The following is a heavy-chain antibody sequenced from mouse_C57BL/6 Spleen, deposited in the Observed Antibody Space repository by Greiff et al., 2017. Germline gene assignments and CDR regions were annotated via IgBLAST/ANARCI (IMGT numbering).Heavy chain of an antibody. CDR2: ISNLAYSI. Sequence: EVKLMESGGGLVQPGGSLKLSCAASGFTFSDYGMAWVRQAPRTGPEWVAFISNLAYSIYYADTVTGRFTISREKAKNTLYLEMGSLRSEDTAMYYCARGQGNYYAMDYWGQGTSVTVAS. CDR3: ARGQGNYYAMDY. V-gene: IGHV5-15*01. J-gene: IGHJ4*01. CDR1: GFTFSDYG. D-gene: IGHD2-1*01.